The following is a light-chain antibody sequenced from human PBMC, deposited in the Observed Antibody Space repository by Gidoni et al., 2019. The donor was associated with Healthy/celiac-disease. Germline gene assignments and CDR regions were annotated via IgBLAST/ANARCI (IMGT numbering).Light chain of an antibody. CDR1: QSISSY. Sequence: DILMTQSPSSLSASVGDRVTITCRASQSISSYLNWYQQKPAKAPKLLIYAASSLQSGVPSRFSGSGSGTDFTLTISSRQPEDFATYYCQQSYSTPRYTFXQXTKLEIK. CDR2: AAS. CDR3: QQSYSTPRYT. J-gene: IGKJ2*01. V-gene: IGKV1-39*01.